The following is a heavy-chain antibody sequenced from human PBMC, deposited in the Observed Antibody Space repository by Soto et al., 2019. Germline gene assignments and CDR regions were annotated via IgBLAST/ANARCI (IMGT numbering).Heavy chain of an antibody. V-gene: IGHV1-46*01. CDR2: INPSGGST. CDR1: GYTFTSYY. CDR3: ASKVPAGKMGPLGYYYYYGMDV. J-gene: IGHJ6*02. D-gene: IGHD2-2*01. Sequence: ASVKVSCKASGYTFTSYYLHWVRQAPGQGLEWMGIINPSGGSTSYAQKFQGRVTMTRDTSTSTVYMELSSLRSEDTAVYYCASKVPAGKMGPLGYYYYYGMDVWGQGTTVTAP.